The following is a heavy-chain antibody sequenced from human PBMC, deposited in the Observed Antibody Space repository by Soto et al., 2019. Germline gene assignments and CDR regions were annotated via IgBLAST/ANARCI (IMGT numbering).Heavy chain of an antibody. D-gene: IGHD3-10*01. J-gene: IGHJ4*02. Sequence: EVQLLESGGGLVQPGGSLRLSCAASGFTFNNYAMTWVRQAPGKGLEWVSAISGGGDTTSYADSVKGRFTVCRDGSKNTLYLQMSSLRAEDTALYYCAKARGRSRSLTPRVDFWGQGTLVTVSS. CDR2: ISGGGDTT. CDR1: GFTFNNYA. CDR3: AKARGRSRSLTPRVDF. V-gene: IGHV3-23*01.